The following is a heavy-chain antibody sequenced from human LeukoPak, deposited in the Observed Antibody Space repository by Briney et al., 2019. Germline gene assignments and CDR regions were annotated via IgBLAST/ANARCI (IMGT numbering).Heavy chain of an antibody. V-gene: IGHV4-30-4*01. Sequence: SETLFLTCTVSGGSISSGDYYWSWIRQPPGKGLEWIGYIYYSGSTYYNPSLKSRVTISVDTSKNQFSLKLSSVTAADTAVYYCASSYYYDSSGYYYGSQNWYFDLWGRGTLVTVSS. J-gene: IGHJ2*01. CDR2: IYYSGST. CDR3: ASSYYYDSSGYYYGSQNWYFDL. D-gene: IGHD3-22*01. CDR1: GGSISSGDYY.